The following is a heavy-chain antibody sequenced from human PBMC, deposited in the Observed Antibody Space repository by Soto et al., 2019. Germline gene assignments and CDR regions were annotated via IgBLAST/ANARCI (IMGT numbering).Heavy chain of an antibody. J-gene: IGHJ5*02. V-gene: IGHV1-46*03. D-gene: IGHD3-9*01. CDR3: ARVANDILTGHNWFDP. CDR1: GYTYTSYY. Sequence: SVKVSCKASGYTYTSYYMHWVRQPPGQGLEWMGIINPSGGSTSYAQKFQGRVTMTRDTSTSTVYMELSSLRSEDTAVYYCARVANDILTGHNWFDPWGQGTLVTVSS. CDR2: INPSGGST.